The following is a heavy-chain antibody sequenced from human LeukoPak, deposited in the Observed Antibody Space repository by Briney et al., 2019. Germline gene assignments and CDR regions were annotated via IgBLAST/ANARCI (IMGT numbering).Heavy chain of an antibody. CDR1: GGTFSNYA. V-gene: IGHV1-69*06. D-gene: IGHD3-16*01. CDR2: IIPIFGTA. CDR3: ARDNASTATPHFDY. J-gene: IGHJ4*02. Sequence: GASVKVSCKAFGGTFSNYAISWVRQAPGQGLEWMGGIIPIFGTANYAQKFRGRVTITADKSTRTAYMELSSPRSEDTAVYYCARDNASTATPHFDYWGQGTLVTVSS.